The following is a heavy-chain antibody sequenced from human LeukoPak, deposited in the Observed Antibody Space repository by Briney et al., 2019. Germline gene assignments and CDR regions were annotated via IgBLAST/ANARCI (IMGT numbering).Heavy chain of an antibody. J-gene: IGHJ4*02. CDR3: AKSRGSSWNNFDN. D-gene: IGHD6-13*01. CDR2: ISGSGGST. V-gene: IGHV3-23*01. CDR1: GFTFSTYS. Sequence: GGSLRLSCAASGFTFSTYSMSWVRQAPGKGLEWVSTISGSGGSTYYADSVKGRFTISKDNSKNTLYLQMNTLRAEDTAVYYCAKSRGSSWNNFDNWGQGTLVTVSS.